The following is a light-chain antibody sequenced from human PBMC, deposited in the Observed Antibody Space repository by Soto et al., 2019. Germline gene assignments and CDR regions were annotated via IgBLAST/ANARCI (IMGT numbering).Light chain of an antibody. CDR3: ATWDDSLNAYV. V-gene: IGLV1-44*01. CDR1: SSNIGSNT. Sequence: QSVLTQPPSASGTPGQRVTISCSGNSSNIGSNTVNWYQQLPGTAPKLLIYSYNQRPSGVPHRFSGSKSGTSASLAISGLQSEDEAAYYCATWDDSLNAYVFGNGTKVTVL. J-gene: IGLJ1*01. CDR2: SYN.